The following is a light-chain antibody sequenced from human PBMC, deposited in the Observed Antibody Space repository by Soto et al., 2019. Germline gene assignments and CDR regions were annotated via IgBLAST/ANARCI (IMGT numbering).Light chain of an antibody. Sequence: QSVLTQPPSASGSPGQSVTISCTGTSSDVGGYNYVSWYQQHPGKAPKLMIYEVSKRPSGVPDRFSGSKSGNTASLTVSGLQAEDEADYYGSSYAGSNNFEVFGTGTKVTDL. J-gene: IGLJ1*01. CDR1: SSDVGGYNY. V-gene: IGLV2-8*01. CDR2: EVS. CDR3: SSYAGSNNFEV.